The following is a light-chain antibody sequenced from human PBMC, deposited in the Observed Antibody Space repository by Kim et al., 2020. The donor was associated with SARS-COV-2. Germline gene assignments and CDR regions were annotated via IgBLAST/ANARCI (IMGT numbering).Light chain of an antibody. CDR1: QSVSSK. Sequence: VMTQSPATLSVSPGERVTLSCGASQSVSSKLAWYHQKPGQAPRLLIYGTSTRATDIPARFSGSGSGTEFTLTISSLQSEDFAVYYCQQYNDWPYTFGQGTKLEIK. V-gene: IGKV3-15*01. CDR2: GTS. J-gene: IGKJ2*01. CDR3: QQYNDWPYT.